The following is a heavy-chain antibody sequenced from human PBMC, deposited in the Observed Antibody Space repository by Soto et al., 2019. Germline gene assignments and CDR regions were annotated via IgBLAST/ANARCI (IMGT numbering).Heavy chain of an antibody. J-gene: IGHJ4*02. V-gene: IGHV4-4*02. CDR3: LGGYGTSYDY. Sequence: PSETLSLTCAVSGGSISSSNWCSWIRQPPGKGLEWIGDIYHSGSTYYNPSLKSRVTISVDASKNQFSLKLSSVTAADTAVYYCLGGYGTSYDYWGQGTLVTVSS. CDR2: IYHSGST. D-gene: IGHD5-12*01. CDR1: GGSISSSNW.